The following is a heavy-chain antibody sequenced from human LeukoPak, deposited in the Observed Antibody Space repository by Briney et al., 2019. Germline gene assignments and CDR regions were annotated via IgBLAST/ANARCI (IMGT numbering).Heavy chain of an antibody. D-gene: IGHD2-15*01. CDR1: GFTFTSSA. J-gene: IGHJ6*02. CDR2: IVVGSGNT. V-gene: IGHV1-58*02. CDR3: AVLTYGYCSGGSCSTYYYGMDV. Sequence: SVKVSCKASGFTFTSSAMQWVRQARGQRLEWIGWIVVGSGNTNYAQKFRERVTITRDMSTSTAYMELSSLRSEDTAVYYCAVLTYGYCSGGSCSTYYYGMDVWGQGTTVTVSS.